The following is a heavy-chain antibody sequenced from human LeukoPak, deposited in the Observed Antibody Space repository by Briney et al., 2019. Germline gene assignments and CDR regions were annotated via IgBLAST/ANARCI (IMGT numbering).Heavy chain of an antibody. D-gene: IGHD4-17*01. CDR1: GFPFINPW. CDR3: ADLGDYAVG. V-gene: IGHV3-15*01. CDR2: IKSKTDGGTT. Sequence: GGPLNFSGAPPGFPFINPWMTWVRQAPGKGLDWVGRIKSKTDGGTTDYAAPVKGRFTISRDDSKRMLYLQMNSLKTEDTAVYYCADLGDYAVGWGQGTLVTVSS. J-gene: IGHJ4*02.